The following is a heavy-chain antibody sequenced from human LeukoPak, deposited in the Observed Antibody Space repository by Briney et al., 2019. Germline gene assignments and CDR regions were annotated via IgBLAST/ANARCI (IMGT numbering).Heavy chain of an antibody. V-gene: IGHV3-30-3*01. CDR2: ISYDGSNK. CDR3: AREWGGDYFDY. Sequence: PGGSLRLSCAASGFTFSSYAMHWVRQAPGKGLEWVAVISYDGSNKYYADSVKGRFTISRDNSKNTLYLQMNSLRAEDKAVYYCAREWGGDYFDYWGQGTLVTVSS. J-gene: IGHJ4*02. CDR1: GFTFSSYA. D-gene: IGHD3-16*01.